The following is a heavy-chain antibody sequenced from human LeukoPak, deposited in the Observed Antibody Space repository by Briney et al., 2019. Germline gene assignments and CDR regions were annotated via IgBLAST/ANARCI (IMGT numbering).Heavy chain of an antibody. Sequence: SETLSLTCTVSGRSISSYYWSWIRQPAGKGLEWIGRIYTSGSTNYNPSLKSRVTMSVDTSKNQFSLKLSSVTAADTAVYYCARSFGYFPGAYYYYGMDVWGQGTTVTVSS. CDR1: GRSISSYY. V-gene: IGHV4-4*07. CDR3: ARSFGYFPGAYYYYGMDV. CDR2: IYTSGST. D-gene: IGHD5-18*01. J-gene: IGHJ6*02.